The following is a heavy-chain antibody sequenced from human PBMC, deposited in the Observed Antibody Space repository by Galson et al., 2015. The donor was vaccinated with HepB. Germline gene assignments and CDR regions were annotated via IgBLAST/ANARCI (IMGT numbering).Heavy chain of an antibody. J-gene: IGHJ4*03. V-gene: IGHV1-69*01. CDR2: IISIFGTE. Sequence: SLRVSCTATGGTFSSYGMRWVRQAPGKGLEWVGVIISIFGTEHYAQTVQGRVTISADESTNTVYLELNSLRAEDTAVYYCARDDNRSHYAPDDMDAWGQGTLVTVSS. D-gene: IGHD1-26*01. CDR3: ARDDNRSHYAPDDMDA. CDR1: GGTFSSYG.